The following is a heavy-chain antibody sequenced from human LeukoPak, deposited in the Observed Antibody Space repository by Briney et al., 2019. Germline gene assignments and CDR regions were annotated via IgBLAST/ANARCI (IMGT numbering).Heavy chain of an antibody. V-gene: IGHV3-23*01. CDR1: GFTFSSYA. CDR2: ISGSGGST. J-gene: IGHJ4*02. Sequence: SGRSLRLSCAASGFTFSSYAMSWVRQAPGKGLEWVSGISGSGGSTYYADSVKGLFTISRDNSKKTLYLQMNSLRAEDTAVYYCAKGPSGNPWYYFDYWGQGTLVTVSS. CDR3: AKGPSGNPWYYFDY. D-gene: IGHD1-26*01.